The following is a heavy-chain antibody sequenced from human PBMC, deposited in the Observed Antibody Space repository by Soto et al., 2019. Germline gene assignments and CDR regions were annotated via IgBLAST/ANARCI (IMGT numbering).Heavy chain of an antibody. CDR2: VNPILSMS. D-gene: IGHD3-10*01. V-gene: IGHV1-69*04. CDR3: ATSYGSGYRAFDF. J-gene: IGHJ4*02. Sequence: QVQLVQSGAEVTRPGSSVKVSCKASGDTFNFYSINWVRQAPGLGLEWMGRVNPILSMSNYAQRFQGRVMINADKSTSTAYMELSGLRSEDTAIYYCATSYGSGYRAFDFWGQGALVTVSS. CDR1: GDTFNFYS.